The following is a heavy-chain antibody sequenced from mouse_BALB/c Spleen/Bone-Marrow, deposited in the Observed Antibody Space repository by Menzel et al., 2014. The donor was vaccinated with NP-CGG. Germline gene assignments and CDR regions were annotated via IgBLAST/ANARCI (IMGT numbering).Heavy chain of an antibody. J-gene: IGHJ3*01. CDR2: IDPANGNT. CDR1: GFNIKDTY. CDR3: ASYYYGRAWFAY. D-gene: IGHD1-1*01. Sequence: VQLQQSGAELVKPGASVKLSCTASGFNIKDTYMHWVKQRPEQGLEWIGRIDPANGNTKYDPKFQGKATITADTSSNTAYLQLSSLTSEDTAVYYCASYYYGRAWFAYWGQGTLGTVSA. V-gene: IGHV14-3*02.